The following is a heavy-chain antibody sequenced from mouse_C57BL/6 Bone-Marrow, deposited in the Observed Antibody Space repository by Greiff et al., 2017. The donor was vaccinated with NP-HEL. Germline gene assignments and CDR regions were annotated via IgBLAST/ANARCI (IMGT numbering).Heavy chain of an antibody. CDR3: ARIRLHYGSSWFAY. D-gene: IGHD1-1*01. CDR1: GYTFTDYN. Sequence: EVQLQQSGPELVKPGASVKIPCKASGYTFTDYNMDWVKQSHGKSLEWIGDINPNNGGTIYNQKFKGKATLTVDKSSSTAYMELRSLTSEDTAVYYCARIRLHYGSSWFAYWGQGTLVTVSA. V-gene: IGHV1-18*01. J-gene: IGHJ3*01. CDR2: INPNNGGT.